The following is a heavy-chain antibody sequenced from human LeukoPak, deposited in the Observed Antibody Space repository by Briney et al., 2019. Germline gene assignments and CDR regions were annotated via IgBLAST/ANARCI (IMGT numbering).Heavy chain of an antibody. CDR1: GFTFCSYA. Sequence: GGSLRLSCAVSGFTFCSYATHGVPEAPGRGVGGVAFIRYDGSNKYYADSVKGRFTISRDNSKNTLYLQMNSLRAEDTAVYYCANEYCSSTSCYGGNFDYWGQGTLVTVSS. D-gene: IGHD2-2*01. V-gene: IGHV3-30*02. CDR2: IRYDGSNK. J-gene: IGHJ4*02. CDR3: ANEYCSSTSCYGGNFDY.